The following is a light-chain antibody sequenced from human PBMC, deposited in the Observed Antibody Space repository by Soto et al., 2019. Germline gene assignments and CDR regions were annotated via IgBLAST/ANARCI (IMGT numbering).Light chain of an antibody. CDR2: AAS. CDR3: RQSYSTSPIT. J-gene: IGKJ5*01. Sequence: DIQMTQSPSSLSASVGDRVTITCRASQNINTYLNWYQQKSGKAPKLLIYAASSLQSGVPSRFSGSGSGTDFTLTISSLQPEDFATYYCRQSYSTSPITFGQGTRLEIK. V-gene: IGKV1-39*01. CDR1: QNINTY.